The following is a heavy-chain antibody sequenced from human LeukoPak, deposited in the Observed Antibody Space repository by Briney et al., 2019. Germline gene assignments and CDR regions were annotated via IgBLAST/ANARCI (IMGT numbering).Heavy chain of an antibody. CDR3: AKSGGGIAAALH. CDR2: IRFDGTYK. Sequence: GGSLRLSCAASGFTFSNYGIHWVRQAPGKGLEWVTVIRFDGTYKYYADSVKGRFTIPRDNSKNTLYLQMNSLRAEDTAVYYCAKSGGGIAAALHWGQGTLVTVSS. V-gene: IGHV3-30*02. D-gene: IGHD6-13*01. CDR1: GFTFSNYG. J-gene: IGHJ4*02.